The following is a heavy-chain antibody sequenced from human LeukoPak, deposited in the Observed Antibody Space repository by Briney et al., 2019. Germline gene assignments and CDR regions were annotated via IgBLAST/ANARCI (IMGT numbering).Heavy chain of an antibody. V-gene: IGHV4-59*01. CDR1: GGSISSYY. CDR2: IYHSGST. D-gene: IGHD3-22*01. Sequence: SETLSLTCTVSGGSISSYYWTWIRQSPGKELEWIGYIYHSGSTNYNPSLKSRVTMSVDTSKNQFSLKLRYVTAADTAVYYCARDQHDTLYYYDSRHYWYFDLWGRGTLVTVSS. J-gene: IGHJ2*01. CDR3: ARDQHDTLYYYDSRHYWYFDL.